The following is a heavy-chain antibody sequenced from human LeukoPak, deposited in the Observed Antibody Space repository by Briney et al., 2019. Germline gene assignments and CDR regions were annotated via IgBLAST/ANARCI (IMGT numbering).Heavy chain of an antibody. CDR1: GGSISSTSHY. V-gene: IGHV4-39*01. J-gene: IGHJ4*02. Sequence: SETLSLTCTVSGGSISSTSHYWGWIRQPPGKGLEWIGSVYYSGSTYYNPSLKSRVTISVDTSKNQFSLRLSSVTATDMAVYFCARLGYSVSWTDCWGQGILITVSS. D-gene: IGHD6-13*01. CDR2: VYYSGST. CDR3: ARLGYSVSWTDC.